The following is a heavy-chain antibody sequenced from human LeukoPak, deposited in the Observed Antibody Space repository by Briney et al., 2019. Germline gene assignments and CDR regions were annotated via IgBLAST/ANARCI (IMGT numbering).Heavy chain of an antibody. CDR1: GFTFSSYG. CDR2: ISYDGSNK. D-gene: IGHD6-13*01. J-gene: IGHJ4*02. V-gene: IGHV3-30*18. Sequence: PGRSLRLSCAASGFTFSSYGMHWVRQAPGKGLEWVAVISYDGSNKYYADSVKGRFTISRDNSKNTLYLQMNSLRAEDTAVYYCAKDHEILAAAGPFDYWGQGTLVTVSS. CDR3: AKDHEILAAAGPFDY.